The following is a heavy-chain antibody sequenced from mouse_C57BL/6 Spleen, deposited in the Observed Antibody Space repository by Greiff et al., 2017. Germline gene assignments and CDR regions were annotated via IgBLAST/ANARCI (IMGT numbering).Heavy chain of an antibody. V-gene: IGHV1-74*01. CDR2: IHPSDSDT. CDR3: AIYYGYDRAVGY. D-gene: IGHD2-2*01. CDR1: GYTFTSYW. J-gene: IGHJ2*01. Sequence: QVHVKQPGAELVKPGASVKVSCKASGYTFTSYWMHWVKQRPGQGLEWIGRIHPSDSDTNYNQKFKGKATLTVDKSSSTAYMQLSSLTSEDSAVYYCAIYYGYDRAVGYWGQGTTLTVSS.